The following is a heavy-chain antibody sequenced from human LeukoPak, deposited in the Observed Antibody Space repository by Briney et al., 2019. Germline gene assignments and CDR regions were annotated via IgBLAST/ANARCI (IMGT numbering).Heavy chain of an antibody. CDR2: IYYSGST. J-gene: IGHJ4*02. Sequence: PSETLSLTCTVSGGSISSSSYYWGWIRQPPGKGLEWIGSIYYSGSTYYNPSLKSRVTISVDTSKNQSSLKLSSVTAADTAVYYCARHNNYGANSMSFDSWGQGTLVTVSS. V-gene: IGHV4-39*01. CDR1: GGSISSSSYY. D-gene: IGHD4-23*01. CDR3: ARHNNYGANSMSFDS.